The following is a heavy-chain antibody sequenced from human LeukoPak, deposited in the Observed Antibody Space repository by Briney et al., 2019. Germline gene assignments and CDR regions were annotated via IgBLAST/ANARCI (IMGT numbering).Heavy chain of an antibody. CDR3: VREENYFVD. D-gene: IGHD3-9*01. J-gene: IGHJ4*02. CDR2: IFGGPAT. CDR1: GFTVSANH. V-gene: IGHV3-53*01. Sequence: PGGSLRLSCTASGFTVSANHMRWVRQAPGKGLESVAHIFGGPATHYAESTHYAASVEGRFTISRDYSRDTLFLQTNSLRVGDTALYYCVREENYFVDWGRGTLVTVSS.